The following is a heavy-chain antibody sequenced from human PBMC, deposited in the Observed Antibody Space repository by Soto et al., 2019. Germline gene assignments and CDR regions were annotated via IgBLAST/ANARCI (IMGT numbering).Heavy chain of an antibody. V-gene: IGHV1-69*13. Sequence: QVQLVQSGAEVKKPGSSVKVSCNPSGDTFSSYSXXWXXXXXXXXLEWMGGSSPIFGAPNYAQKFLDRVTXPAEKFXXXVYLELGXXXXXXXXXXYRASGVTPGSFPPFDLWGQGTMVTVSS. D-gene: IGHD1-1*01. J-gene: IGHJ4*02. CDR2: SSPIFGAP. CDR1: GDTFSSYS. CDR3: ASGVTPGSFPPFDL.